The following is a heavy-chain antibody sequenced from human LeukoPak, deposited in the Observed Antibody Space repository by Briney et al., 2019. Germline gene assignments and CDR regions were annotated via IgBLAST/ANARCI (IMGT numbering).Heavy chain of an antibody. Sequence: PSETLSFTCTVSGCSISSGYYWAWIRQPPGGGLEWIGNIYHSGNTYYNPSLRSRVSLSVDKSKNQYSLKLTSVTAADTAVYYCATIPCSYDSSPYPDYWGQGALVRVSS. D-gene: IGHD3-22*01. CDR2: IYHSGNT. CDR1: GCSISSGYY. CDR3: ATIPCSYDSSPYPDY. V-gene: IGHV4-38-2*02. J-gene: IGHJ4*02.